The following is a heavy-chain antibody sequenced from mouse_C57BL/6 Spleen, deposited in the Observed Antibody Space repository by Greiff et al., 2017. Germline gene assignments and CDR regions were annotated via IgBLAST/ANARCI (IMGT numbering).Heavy chain of an antibody. CDR3: TTDYGIFPGYFDV. CDR1: GFNIKDYY. CDR2: IDPEDGDT. Sequence: VQLQQSGAELVRPGASVKLSCTASGFNIKDYYMHWVKQRPEQGLEWIGRIDPEDGDTEYAPKFPGKATMTADTSSNTAYLQLSSLTSEDTAVYYCTTDYGIFPGYFDVWGTGTTVTVSS. J-gene: IGHJ1*03. D-gene: IGHD1-1*01. V-gene: IGHV14-1*01.